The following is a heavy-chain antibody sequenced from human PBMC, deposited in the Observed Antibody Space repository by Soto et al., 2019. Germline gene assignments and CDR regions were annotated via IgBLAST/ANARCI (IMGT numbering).Heavy chain of an antibody. CDR1: GFTLSNNG. CDR2: ISRDGNTK. J-gene: IGHJ4*02. CDR3: ARDLASGN. Sequence: QVQLVESGGGVVQPGRSLRLSCAASGFTLSNNGMHWVRQAPGKGLEWVAVISRDGNTKFYADSVKGRFAISKDNSENTLYLQMNSLRREDTAVYFCARDLASGNWGQGTLVTVSS. V-gene: IGHV3-30*03. D-gene: IGHD3-10*01.